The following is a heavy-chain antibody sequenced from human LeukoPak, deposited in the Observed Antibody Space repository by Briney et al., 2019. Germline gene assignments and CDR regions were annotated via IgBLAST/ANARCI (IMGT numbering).Heavy chain of an antibody. CDR1: GGSISSDNYQ. Sequence: SETLSLTCTVSGGSISSDNYQWSWIRQPPGKGLEWIGYINYSGSTYYNPSLKSRVTISVDTSKNHFSLKLSSVTAADTAVYYCARYGSGSTWFDPWGQGTLVTVSS. CDR2: INYSGST. J-gene: IGHJ5*02. D-gene: IGHD3-10*01. CDR3: ARYGSGSTWFDP. V-gene: IGHV4-30-4*01.